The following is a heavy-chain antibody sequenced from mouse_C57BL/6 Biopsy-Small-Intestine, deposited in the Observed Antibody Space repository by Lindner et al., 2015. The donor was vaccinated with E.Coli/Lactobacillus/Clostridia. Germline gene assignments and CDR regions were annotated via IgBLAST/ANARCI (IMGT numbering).Heavy chain of an antibody. CDR1: GYTFTSFD. Sequence: SVKVSCKASGYTFTSFDINWVRQASGQGLEWMGWINPNTGNTGYAEKFQGRVTITRDSSTNTAYMELSGLTVDDTAVYYCTRWGRRVVGTAYDYWGQGTLVTVS. D-gene: IGHD1-1*02. V-gene: IGHV1-84*02. J-gene: IGHJ3*01. CDR2: INPNTGNT. CDR3: TRWGRRVVGTAYDY.